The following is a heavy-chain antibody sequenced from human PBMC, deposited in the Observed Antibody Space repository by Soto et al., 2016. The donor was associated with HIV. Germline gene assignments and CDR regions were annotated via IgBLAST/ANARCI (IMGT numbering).Heavy chain of an antibody. CDR3: AKDCGLGGTRDY. J-gene: IGHJ4*02. CDR2: INPNNGDT. CDR1: GYTFNTYG. Sequence: QIQLVQSGAEVKKPGASVKVSCKASGYTFNTYGVSWVRQAPGQGLEWMGWINPNNGDTRYAQKFQGRVTMTRDTSINTAYMELSSLRTDDAAVYYCAKDCGLGGTRDYWGQGTLVTVSS. V-gene: IGHV1-18*01. D-gene: IGHD2-15*01.